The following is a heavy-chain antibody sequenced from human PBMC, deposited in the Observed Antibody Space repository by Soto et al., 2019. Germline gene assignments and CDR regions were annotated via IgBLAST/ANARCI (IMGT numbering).Heavy chain of an antibody. D-gene: IGHD3-3*01. Sequence: GGSLRLSCAASGFTFSSYWMHWVRQAPGKGLVWVSRINSDGSSTSYADSVKGRFTISRDNAKNTLYLQMNSLRAEDTAVYYCARGSYYDFWSGYEARNWFDPWGQGTLVTVSS. CDR3: ARGSYYDFWSGYEARNWFDP. J-gene: IGHJ5*02. V-gene: IGHV3-74*01. CDR1: GFTFSSYW. CDR2: INSDGSST.